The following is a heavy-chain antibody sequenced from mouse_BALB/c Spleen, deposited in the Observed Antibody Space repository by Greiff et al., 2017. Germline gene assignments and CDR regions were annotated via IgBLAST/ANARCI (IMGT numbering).Heavy chain of an antibody. CDR2: ISSGGGST. V-gene: IGHV5-12-1*01. D-gene: IGHD4-1*01. CDR3: ARHEGTGTGGFDY. CDR1: GFAFSSYD. J-gene: IGHJ3*01. Sequence: EVQGVESGGGLVKPGGSLKLSCAASGFAFSSYDMSWVRQTPEKRLEWVAYISSGGGSTYYPDTVKGRFTISRDNAKNTLYLQMSSLKSEDTAMYYCARHEGTGTGGFDYWGQGTLVTVSA.